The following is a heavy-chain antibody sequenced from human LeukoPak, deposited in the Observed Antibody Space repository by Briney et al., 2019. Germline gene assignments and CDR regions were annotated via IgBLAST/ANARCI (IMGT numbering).Heavy chain of an antibody. V-gene: IGHV1-69*02. CDR1: GGTFSSYT. J-gene: IGHJ5*02. Sequence: SVKVSCKASGGTFSSYTISGVRQAPGQGLEWMGRIIPILGIANYAQKFQGRVTITADKSTSTAYMELSSLRSEDTAVYYCARAPGIAAAGTSLGQGSLDPWGQGTLVTVSS. D-gene: IGHD6-13*01. CDR3: ARAPGIAAAGTSLGQGSLDP. CDR2: IIPILGIA.